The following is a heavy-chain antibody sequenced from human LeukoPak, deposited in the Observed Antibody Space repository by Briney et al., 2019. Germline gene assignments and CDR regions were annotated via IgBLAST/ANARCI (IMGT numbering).Heavy chain of an antibody. J-gene: IGHJ6*02. CDR1: GGSISSYY. CDR3: AAVGGSGSTLDYYYYGMDV. CDR2: IYYSGST. D-gene: IGHD3-10*01. V-gene: IGHV4-59*01. Sequence: PSETLSLTCTVSGGSISSYYWSWIRQPAGKGLEWIGYIYYSGSTNYNPSLKSRVTISVDTSKNQSSLKLSSVTAADTAVYYCAAVGGSGSTLDYYYYGMDVWGQGTTVTVSS.